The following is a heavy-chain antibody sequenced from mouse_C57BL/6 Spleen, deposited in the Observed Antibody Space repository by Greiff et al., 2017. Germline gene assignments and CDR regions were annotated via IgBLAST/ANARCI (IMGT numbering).Heavy chain of an antibody. V-gene: IGHV1-69*01. CDR2: LDPSDSYT. D-gene: IGHD1-1*01. CDR3: ARNSYYGSPFDY. CDR1: GYTFTSYW. Sequence: QVQLQQSGAELVMPGASVKLSCKASGYTFTSYWMHWVKQRPGQGLEWIGELDPSDSYTNYNQKFKGKSTLTVDKSSSTAYMQLSSLTSEDSAVYYFARNSYYGSPFDYWGQCTTLTVSS. J-gene: IGHJ2*01.